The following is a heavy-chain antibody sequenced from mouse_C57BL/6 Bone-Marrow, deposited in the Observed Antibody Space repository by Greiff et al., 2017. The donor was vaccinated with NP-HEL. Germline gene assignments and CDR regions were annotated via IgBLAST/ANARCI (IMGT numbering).Heavy chain of an antibody. CDR3: ARKDGSHWYFDV. CDR1: GFSLTSYG. CDR2: IWSGGST. Sequence: QVQLQQSGPGLVQPSQSLSITCTVSGFSLTSYGVHWVRQSPGKGLEWLGVIWSGGSTDYNAAFISRLSISKDNSKCQVFFKMNSLQADDTAIYYCARKDGSHWYFDVWGTGTTVTVSS. V-gene: IGHV2-2*01. D-gene: IGHD2-3*01. J-gene: IGHJ1*03.